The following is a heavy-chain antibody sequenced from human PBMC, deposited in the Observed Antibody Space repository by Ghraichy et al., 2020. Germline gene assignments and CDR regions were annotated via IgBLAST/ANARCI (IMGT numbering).Heavy chain of an antibody. J-gene: IGHJ5*02. V-gene: IGHV4-34*01. D-gene: IGHD1-1*01. CDR2: INHSGIT. CDR3: ARGWTFIRYNWFDP. CDR1: GGSFSGYY. Sequence: SETLSLTCAVYGGSFSGYYWSWIRQLPGKGLEWIGEINHSGITNYNPSLKSRVTISVDTSKNQFSLKLSSVTAADTAVYYCARGWTFIRYNWFDPWGQGTLVTVSS.